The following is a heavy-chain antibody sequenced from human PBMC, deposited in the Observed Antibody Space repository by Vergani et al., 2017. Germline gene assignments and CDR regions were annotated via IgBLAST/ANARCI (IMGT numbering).Heavy chain of an antibody. Sequence: QVQLVESGGGEVQPGRSLRLSCSAAGFPFSDYGVHWVRQAPGKGLEWVSVISYDGNKKNYADSVKGRFTISRDNSKNTLYLEMNALRVEDTAVYYCARDFLTRVTTLDYYYMGVLGKGTTVTVSS. CDR2: ISYDGNKK. CDR3: ARDFLTRVTTLDYYYMGV. CDR1: GFPFSDYG. J-gene: IGHJ6*03. V-gene: IGHV3-30*03. D-gene: IGHD1-1*01.